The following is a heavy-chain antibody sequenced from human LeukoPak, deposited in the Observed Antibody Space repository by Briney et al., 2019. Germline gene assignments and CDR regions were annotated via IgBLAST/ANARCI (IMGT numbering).Heavy chain of an antibody. D-gene: IGHD6-19*01. CDR2: ISGSGGST. J-gene: IGHJ5*02. CDR3: AKGSYSSGWYSDWFDP. Sequence: PGGSLRLSCAASGFTFSSYAMSWVRQAPGKGLEWVSAISGSGGSTYYADSVKGRITISRDNSKNTLYLQMNSLRAEDTAVYYCAKGSYSSGWYSDWFDPWGQGTLVTVSS. CDR1: GFTFSSYA. V-gene: IGHV3-23*01.